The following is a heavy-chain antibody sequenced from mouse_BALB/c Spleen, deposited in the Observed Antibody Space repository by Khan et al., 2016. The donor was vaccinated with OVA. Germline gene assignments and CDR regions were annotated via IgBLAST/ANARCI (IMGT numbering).Heavy chain of an antibody. D-gene: IGHD2-12*01. CDR2: IYPFNGDN. CDR1: GYTFTSYV. Sequence: EVQLQQSGPELVKPGASVKMSCKASGYTFTSYVMHWVKQKPGQGLEWIGYIYPFNGDNLYNAKFKDTATLTSDKYSSTAFMKLSSLNSEDYAVYFVAPVGSYYVSFAYWGQGTLVTVSA. V-gene: IGHV1S136*01. J-gene: IGHJ3*01. CDR3: APVGSYYVSFAY.